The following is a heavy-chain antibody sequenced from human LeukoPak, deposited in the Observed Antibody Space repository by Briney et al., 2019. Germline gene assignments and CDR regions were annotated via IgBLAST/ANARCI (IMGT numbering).Heavy chain of an antibody. V-gene: IGHV1-69*13. CDR1: GGTFSSYA. Sequence: ASVKVSCKASGGTFSSYAISWVRQAPGQGLEWMGGIIPIFGTANYAQKFQGRATITADESTSTAYMELSSLRSEDTAVYYCARTYYYDSSGYYYPFDYWGQGTLVTVSS. D-gene: IGHD3-22*01. CDR3: ARTYYYDSSGYYYPFDY. J-gene: IGHJ4*02. CDR2: IIPIFGTA.